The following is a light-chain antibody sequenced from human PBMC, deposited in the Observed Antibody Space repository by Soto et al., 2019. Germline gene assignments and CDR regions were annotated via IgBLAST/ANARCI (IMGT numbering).Light chain of an antibody. J-gene: IGKJ1*01. CDR1: QSISSW. CDR2: DAS. V-gene: IGKV1-5*01. CDR3: QQYNSYLWT. Sequence: DIQMTLSPSTLSASVGDRVTITCRASQSISSWLAWYQQKPGKAPKLLIYDASSLESGVPSRFSGSGSGTEFTLTISSLQPDDFATYYCQQYNSYLWTFGQGTKVDIK.